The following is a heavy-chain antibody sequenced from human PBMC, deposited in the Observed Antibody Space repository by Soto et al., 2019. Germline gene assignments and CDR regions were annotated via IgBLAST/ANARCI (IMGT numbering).Heavy chain of an antibody. CDR2: IGADGTHK. Sequence: QVRLVESGGGVVQPVRSLRLSCAASGFIIPCCAIHWIRQSPGKGLEWVAVIGADGTHKYYGDSVQGRFTISRDTSQNMVFLQMDSLTAEDTALYYCARDVRVGEPDYFDDWGQGTLVSVSS. D-gene: IGHD1-26*01. CDR3: ARDVRVGEPDYFDD. J-gene: IGHJ4*02. V-gene: IGHV3-30*01. CDR1: GFIIPCCA.